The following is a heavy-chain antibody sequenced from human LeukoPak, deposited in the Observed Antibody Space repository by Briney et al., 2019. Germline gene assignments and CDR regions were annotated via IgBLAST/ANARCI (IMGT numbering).Heavy chain of an antibody. CDR2: ISYDGSTK. CDR1: GFTFSSYA. V-gene: IGHV3-30*04. Sequence: GGSLRLSCAASGFTFSSYAIHWVRQAPGKGLEWVALISYDGSTKYSTDSVKGRFTISRDNSKNTLYLQMNSLRVEDTAVYYCARVSILIVPYYAFDIWGQGTMVTVSS. D-gene: IGHD2/OR15-2a*01. CDR3: ARVSILIVPYYAFDI. J-gene: IGHJ3*02.